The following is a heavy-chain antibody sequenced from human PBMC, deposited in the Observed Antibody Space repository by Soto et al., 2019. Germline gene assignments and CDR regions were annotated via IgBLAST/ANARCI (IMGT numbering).Heavy chain of an antibody. CDR3: ARDFDTGLQLESYFDY. CDR2: IWYDGSNK. Sequence: PGGSLRLSCAASGFTFSSYGMHWVRQAPGKGLEWVAVIWYDGSNKYYADSVKGRFTISRDNSKNTLYLQMNSLRAEDTAVYYCARDFDTGLQLESYFDYWGQGTRVTVSS. V-gene: IGHV3-33*01. J-gene: IGHJ4*02. D-gene: IGHD1-1*01. CDR1: GFTFSSYG.